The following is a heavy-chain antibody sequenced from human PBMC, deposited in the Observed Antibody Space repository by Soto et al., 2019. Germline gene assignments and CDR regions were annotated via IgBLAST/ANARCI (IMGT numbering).Heavy chain of an antibody. J-gene: IGHJ5*02. V-gene: IGHV4-59*01. D-gene: IGHD3-10*01. CDR3: ARLSGLGQDFRWFDP. CDR2: MYYTGST. CDR1: GGSIREGD. Sequence: AXXTLSLRCTVEGGSIREGDCRWILQSPGKGLEWIGYMYYTGSTNYNPSLKSRVTISVDTSKNQFSLKLTSVTDADTAVYFCARLSGLGQDFRWFDPWRQGALVTVS.